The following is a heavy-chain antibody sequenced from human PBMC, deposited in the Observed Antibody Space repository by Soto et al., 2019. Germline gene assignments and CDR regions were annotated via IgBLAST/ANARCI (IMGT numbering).Heavy chain of an antibody. V-gene: IGHV3-23*01. J-gene: IGHJ5*02. CDR3: ARGGVRQRLDP. Sequence: GGSLRLSCAASGFTVSNSIMTWVRQAPGKGLERVSGINDNGEIKYYADSVKGRFTISRDSANNTMYLQMNSLTVDDTAVYYCARGGVRQRLDPWGRGTQVTVSS. CDR1: GFTVSNSI. CDR2: INDNGEIK.